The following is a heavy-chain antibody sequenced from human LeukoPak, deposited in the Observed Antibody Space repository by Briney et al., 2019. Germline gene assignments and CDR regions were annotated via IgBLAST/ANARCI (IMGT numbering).Heavy chain of an antibody. Sequence: SETLSLTCTVSGGSISSGGYYWSWIRQHPGKGLEWIGYIYYSGSTYYNPSLKSRVTISVDTPKNQFSLKLSSVTAADTAVYYCQGRQSQYYYYGMDVWGQGTTVTVSS. CDR2: IYYSGST. V-gene: IGHV4-31*03. J-gene: IGHJ6*02. CDR1: GGSISSGGYY. CDR3: QGRQSQYYYYGMDV.